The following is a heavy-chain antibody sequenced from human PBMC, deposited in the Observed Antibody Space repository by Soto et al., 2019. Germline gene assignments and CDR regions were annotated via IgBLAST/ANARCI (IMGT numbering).Heavy chain of an antibody. CDR1: GFSFSSYA. CDR2: ISGSGGST. D-gene: IGHD3-16*01. V-gene: IGHV3-23*01. CDR3: AKEEYDYIWPHFDY. Sequence: GGSLRLSCAASGFSFSSYAMRWGRQAPGKGLEWVSAISGSGGSTYYADSVKGRFTISRDNSKNTLYLQMNSLRAEDTAVYYCAKEEYDYIWPHFDYWGQGTLVTVSS. J-gene: IGHJ4*02.